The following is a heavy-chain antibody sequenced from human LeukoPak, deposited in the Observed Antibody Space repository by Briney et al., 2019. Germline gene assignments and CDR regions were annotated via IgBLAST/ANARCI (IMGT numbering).Heavy chain of an antibody. J-gene: IGHJ3*02. CDR2: INRYGRST. CDR1: ASAFSGFW. CDR3: AKEIETLGTNTFDI. Sequence: GRSLRLSCPASASAFSGFWMHCVRLPPGNGLVWVSRINRYGRSTSYADSVEGRFTISRDNSKNSLYLQMNSLRTEDTAVYYCAKEIETLGTNTFDIWGQGTIVTVSS. V-gene: IGHV3-74*01.